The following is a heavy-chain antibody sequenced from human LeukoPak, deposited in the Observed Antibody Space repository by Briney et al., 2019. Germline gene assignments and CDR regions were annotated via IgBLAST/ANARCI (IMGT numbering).Heavy chain of an antibody. CDR3: ATSVLSDEWLLILDY. CDR2: FDPEDGET. D-gene: IGHD3-3*01. V-gene: IGHV1-24*01. J-gene: IGHJ4*02. Sequence: ASVKVSCKVSGYTLTELSMHWVRQAPGKGLEWMGGFDPEDGETIYAQKFQGRVTMTEGTSTDTAYMELSSLRSEDTAVYYCATSVLSDEWLLILDYWGQGTLVTVSS. CDR1: GYTLTELS.